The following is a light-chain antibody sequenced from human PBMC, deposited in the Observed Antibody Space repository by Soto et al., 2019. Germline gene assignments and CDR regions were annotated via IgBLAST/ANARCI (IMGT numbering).Light chain of an antibody. J-gene: IGKJ2*01. V-gene: IGKV1-39*01. Sequence: DIQMTQSPPSLSASVGGRVTITCRASQTISTYLNWYQQKPGKATKLLMFAASSLESGVPSRVSGSGSGTDFTITIGSLQPEDFAFYYCQQTFSTPYTFGQGTKLEIK. CDR1: QTISTY. CDR3: QQTFSTPYT. CDR2: AAS.